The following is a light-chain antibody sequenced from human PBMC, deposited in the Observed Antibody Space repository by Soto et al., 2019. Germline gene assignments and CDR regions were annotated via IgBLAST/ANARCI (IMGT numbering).Light chain of an antibody. Sequence: EVVMTQSPATLSVSPGERVTLSCTASQSVSGNLAWYQQKPGQAPRLLIHGASTRATDIPARFSGSGSGTEFTLTITSLQSEDFAVYYCQQYHYWPPGLTFGGGTRVEIK. CDR3: QQYHYWPPGLT. J-gene: IGKJ4*01. CDR1: QSVSGN. V-gene: IGKV3-15*01. CDR2: GAS.